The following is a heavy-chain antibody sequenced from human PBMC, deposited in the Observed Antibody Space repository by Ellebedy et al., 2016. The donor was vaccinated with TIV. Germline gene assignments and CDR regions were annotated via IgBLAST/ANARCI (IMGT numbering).Heavy chain of an antibody. CDR3: ARVLGGSSWYYGY. CDR1: GFTFSDYY. D-gene: IGHD6-13*01. V-gene: IGHV3-11*06. Sequence: GESLKISCAASGFTFSDYYMSWIRQAPGKGLEWVSYISSSSSYTNYSDSVKGRFTISRDNAKNSLSLQMNSLRAEDTAVYYCARVLGGSSWYYGYWGQGTLVTVSS. J-gene: IGHJ4*02. CDR2: ISSSSSYT.